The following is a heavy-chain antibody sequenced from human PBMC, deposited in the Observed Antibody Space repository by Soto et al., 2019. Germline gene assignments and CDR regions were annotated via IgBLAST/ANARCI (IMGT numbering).Heavy chain of an antibody. CDR3: ARDSSGSYYFDY. Sequence: ASVKVSCKASGGTFSSYAISWVRQAPGQGLEWMGGIIPIFGTANYAQKFQGRVTITADESTSTAYMELSSLRSEDTAVYYCARDSSGSYYFDYWGQGTLVTVSS. D-gene: IGHD3-22*01. CDR1: GGTFSSYA. V-gene: IGHV1-69*13. J-gene: IGHJ4*02. CDR2: IIPIFGTA.